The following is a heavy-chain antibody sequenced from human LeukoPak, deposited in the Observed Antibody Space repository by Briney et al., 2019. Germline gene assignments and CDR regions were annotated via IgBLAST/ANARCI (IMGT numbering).Heavy chain of an antibody. V-gene: IGHV4-38-2*02. CDR2: IYYSGNT. Sequence: SETLSLTCTVSGYSISSGYCWGWIRQPPGKGLEYIGTIYYSGNTYYNPSLKSRVTIAVDTSKNQFSLKLSSVSAADTAVYYCARHVDSNNWYRSYFDYWGQGTLVTVSS. D-gene: IGHD1/OR15-1a*01. CDR1: GYSISSGYC. CDR3: ARHVDSNNWYRSYFDY. J-gene: IGHJ4*02.